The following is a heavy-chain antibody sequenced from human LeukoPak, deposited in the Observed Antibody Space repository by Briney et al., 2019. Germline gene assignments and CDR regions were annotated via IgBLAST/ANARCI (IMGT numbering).Heavy chain of an antibody. Sequence: SVKVSCKASGGTFSSYAISWVRQAPGQGLEWMGRIIPILGIANYAQKFQGRVTITADKSTSTAYMELSSLRSEDTAVYYCARDHLRRDGYKTTVMGPVGDAFDIWGQGTMVTVSS. CDR3: ARDHLRRDGYKTTVMGPVGDAFDI. V-gene: IGHV1-69*04. CDR2: IIPILGIA. J-gene: IGHJ3*02. CDR1: GGTFSSYA. D-gene: IGHD5-24*01.